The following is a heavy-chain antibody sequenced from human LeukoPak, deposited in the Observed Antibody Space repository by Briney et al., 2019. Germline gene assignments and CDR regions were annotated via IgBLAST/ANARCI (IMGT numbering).Heavy chain of an antibody. Sequence: LETLSLTCTVSGVSISSYYWSWIRQPPGKGLEWIGEINHSGSTNYNPSLKSRVTISVDTSKNQFSLKLSSVTAADTAVYYCARGVQQLALDYWGQGTLVTVSS. CDR2: INHSGST. J-gene: IGHJ4*02. CDR3: ARGVQQLALDY. CDR1: GVSISSYY. D-gene: IGHD6-13*01. V-gene: IGHV4-34*01.